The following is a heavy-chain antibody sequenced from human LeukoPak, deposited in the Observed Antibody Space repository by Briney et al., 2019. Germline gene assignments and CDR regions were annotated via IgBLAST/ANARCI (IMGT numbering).Heavy chain of an antibody. D-gene: IGHD6-19*01. J-gene: IGHJ4*02. CDR3: AKGYSSGWTPFDY. Sequence: PGGSLSLSCEASGLIRRGHAMSWVRQAPGKGLEWVSGIGDSGEIERYADSVKGRFTISRDNFRNTVYLEMRSLRPEDTAVYYCAKGYSSGWTPFDYWGQGTQVTVSS. CDR2: IGDSGEIE. V-gene: IGHV3-23*01. CDR1: GLIRRGHA.